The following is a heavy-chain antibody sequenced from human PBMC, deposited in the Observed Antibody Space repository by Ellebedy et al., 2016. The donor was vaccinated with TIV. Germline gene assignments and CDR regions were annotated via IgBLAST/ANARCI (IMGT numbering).Heavy chain of an antibody. D-gene: IGHD5-18*01. CDR2: ISHSGSG. CDR3: AGTRGYGYVY. CDR1: GESFTAYY. J-gene: IGHJ4*02. V-gene: IGHV4-34*01. Sequence: MPSETLSLTCAVHGESFTAYYWTWVRQSPEKGLEWLGEISHSGSGNYTPSLESRLTISVDKSSNQFSLKLRYVTAADTAVYYCAGTRGYGYVYWGLGTLVTVSS.